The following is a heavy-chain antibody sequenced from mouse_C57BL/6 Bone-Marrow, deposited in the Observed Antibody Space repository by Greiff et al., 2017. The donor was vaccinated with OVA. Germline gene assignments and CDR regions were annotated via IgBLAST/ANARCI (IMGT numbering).Heavy chain of an antibody. V-gene: IGHV1-82*01. CDR2: IYPGDGDT. CDR3: ESVRWHTRGLYYAKDY. Sequence: QVQLQQSGPELVMPGASVKISCKASGYAFSSSWMNWVKQRPGKGLEWIGRIYPGDGDTNYNGKFTGKATLTADPPSRTAYIQLSSMTSEDSAVYFGESVRWHTRGLYYAKDYWGQGTSDTVSS. J-gene: IGHJ4*01. CDR1: GYAFSSSW. D-gene: IGHD2-3*01.